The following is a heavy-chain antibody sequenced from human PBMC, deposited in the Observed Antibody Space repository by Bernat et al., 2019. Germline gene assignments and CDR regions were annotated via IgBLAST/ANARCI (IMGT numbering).Heavy chain of an antibody. D-gene: IGHD3-3*01. CDR1: GGSISSSSYY. Sequence: QLQLQESGPGLVKPSETLSLTCTVSGGSISSSSYYWGWIRQPPGKGLEWIGSIYYSGSTYYNPSLKSRVTISVDTSKNQFSLKLSSVTAADTAVYYCARLGLVAIFGVVPSFDYWGQGTLVTVSS. V-gene: IGHV4-39*01. J-gene: IGHJ4*02. CDR2: IYYSGST. CDR3: ARLGLVAIFGVVPSFDY.